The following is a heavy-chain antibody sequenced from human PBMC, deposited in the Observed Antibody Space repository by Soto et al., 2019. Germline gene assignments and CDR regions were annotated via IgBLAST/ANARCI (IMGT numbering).Heavy chain of an antibody. CDR3: TRGGRELGY. CDR2: INTDGTST. CDR1: GFTFTNYW. J-gene: IGHJ4*02. V-gene: IGHV3-74*01. D-gene: IGHD3-16*01. Sequence: EVQLVESGGGLVQPGGSLRLSCAASGFTFTNYWMHWVRQAPGKGLVWVSHINTDGTSTTYADSVKGRFTISRDNAKNTLYVQMNSLRAEDRAVYYCTRGGRELGYWGQGTLVTVSS.